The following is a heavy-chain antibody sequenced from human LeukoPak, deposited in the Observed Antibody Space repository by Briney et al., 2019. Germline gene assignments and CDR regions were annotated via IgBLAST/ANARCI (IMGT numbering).Heavy chain of an antibody. Sequence: GGSLRLSCAASGFTFSSYWMSWVRQAPGKGLEWVANIKQDGSEKYYVDSVKGRFTISRDNAKNSLYLQMNSLRAEDTAVYYCARGEAGYYDSSGYPTDYWGQGTLVTVSS. J-gene: IGHJ4*02. CDR2: IKQDGSEK. CDR1: GFTFSSYW. CDR3: ARGEAGYYDSSGYPTDY. D-gene: IGHD3-22*01. V-gene: IGHV3-7*01.